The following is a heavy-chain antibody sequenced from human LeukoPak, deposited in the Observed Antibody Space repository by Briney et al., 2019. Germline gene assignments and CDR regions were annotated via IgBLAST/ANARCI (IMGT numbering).Heavy chain of an antibody. Sequence: PGGSLRLSCAASGFTFSSYNMIWVRRAPGKGLEWVSSISSSSSYVYYADSVKGRFTISRDNAKNSLYLQMNSLRAEDTAVYYCARVNGDLDAFDIWGQGTMVTVSS. V-gene: IGHV3-21*01. CDR3: ARVNGDLDAFDI. J-gene: IGHJ3*02. CDR2: ISSSSSYV. D-gene: IGHD3-10*01. CDR1: GFTFSSYN.